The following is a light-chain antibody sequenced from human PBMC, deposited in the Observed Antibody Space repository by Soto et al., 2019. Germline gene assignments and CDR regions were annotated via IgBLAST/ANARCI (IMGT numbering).Light chain of an antibody. CDR2: TAS. CDR1: QNIGTY. CDR3: HQSYSCLAYT. J-gene: IGKJ2*01. V-gene: IGKV1-39*01. Sequence: DIRMTQSPSSLSASVGDRVTITCRASQNIGTYLNWYQQKPGKAPTVLVYTASTLQSGVPSRFSGRGSGTDSTLTTDSLQADDSASYDGHQSYSCLAYTVGPETKLEIK.